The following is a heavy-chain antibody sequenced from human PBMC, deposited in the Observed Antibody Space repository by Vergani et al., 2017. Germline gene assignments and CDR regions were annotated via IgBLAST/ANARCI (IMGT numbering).Heavy chain of an antibody. V-gene: IGHV3-30*18. D-gene: IGHD1-26*01. CDR2: ISYDGSNK. CDR1: GFTFSSYG. Sequence: QVQLVESGGGVVQPGRSLRLSCAASGFTFSSYGMHWVRQAPGKGLEWVAVISYDGSNKYYADSVKGRFTISRDNSKNTLYLQMISLRAEDTAVYYCAKDGGSSRFDYWGQGTLVTVSS. CDR3: AKDGGSSRFDY. J-gene: IGHJ4*02.